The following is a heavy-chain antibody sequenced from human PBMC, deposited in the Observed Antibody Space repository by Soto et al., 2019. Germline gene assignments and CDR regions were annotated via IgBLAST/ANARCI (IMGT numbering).Heavy chain of an antibody. CDR3: ARDGDDFWSGYYLDY. V-gene: IGHV1-18*01. D-gene: IGHD3-3*01. J-gene: IGHJ4*02. Sequence: ASVKVSCKASGYTFTSYGISWVRQAPGQGLEWMGWISAYNGNTNYAQKLQGRVTMTTDTSTSTAYMELRSLRSDDTAVYYCARDGDDFWSGYYLDYWGQGTLVTVSS. CDR2: ISAYNGNT. CDR1: GYTFTSYG.